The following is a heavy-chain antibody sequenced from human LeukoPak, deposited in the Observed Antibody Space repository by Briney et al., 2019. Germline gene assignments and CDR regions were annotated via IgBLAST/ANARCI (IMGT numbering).Heavy chain of an antibody. D-gene: IGHD6-19*01. Sequence: GGPLRLSCAASGFTFSSYSMNWVRQAPGKGLEWVSSISSSSSYIYYADSVKGRFTISRDNAKNSLYLQMNSLRAEDTAVYYCAGAGAPSSGWTPKDYFDYWGQGTLVTVSS. J-gene: IGHJ4*02. V-gene: IGHV3-21*01. CDR2: ISSSSSYI. CDR3: AGAGAPSSGWTPKDYFDY. CDR1: GFTFSSYS.